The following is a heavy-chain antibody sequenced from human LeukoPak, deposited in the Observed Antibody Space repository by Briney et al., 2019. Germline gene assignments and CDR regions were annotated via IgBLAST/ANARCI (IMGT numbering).Heavy chain of an antibody. V-gene: IGHV1-69*02. CDR1: GGTFSSYT. J-gene: IGHJ6*02. D-gene: IGHD4-17*01. CDR2: IIPILGIA. CDR3: ARTDYGDYVEFLYGMDV. Sequence: SVTVSCTASGGTFSSYTISWVRQAPGQGLEWMGRIIPILGIANSAPKFQGRVTITADKSTSTAYMELSSLRSEDTAVYYCARTDYGDYVEFLYGMDVWGQGTTVTVSS.